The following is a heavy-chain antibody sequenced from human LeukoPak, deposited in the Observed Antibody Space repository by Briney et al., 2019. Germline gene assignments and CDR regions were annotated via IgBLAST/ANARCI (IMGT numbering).Heavy chain of an antibody. CDR3: ARGGRRCSSTSCKYYLDY. V-gene: IGHV1-69*01. J-gene: IGHJ4*02. Sequence: SVKVSCKASGGTFSSYAISWVRQAPGQGLEWMGGIIPIFGTANYAQKFQGRVTITADESTSTAYMELSSLRSEDTAVYYCARGGRRCSSTSCKYYLDYWGQGTLVTVSS. D-gene: IGHD2-2*01. CDR1: GGTFSSYA. CDR2: IIPIFGTA.